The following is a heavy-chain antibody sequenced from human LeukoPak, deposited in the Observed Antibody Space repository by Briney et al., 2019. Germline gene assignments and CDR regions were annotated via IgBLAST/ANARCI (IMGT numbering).Heavy chain of an antibody. Sequence: GASVKVSCKASGGTFSSYAISWVRQAPGQGLEWMGRIIPILGIANYAQKFQGRVTMTRNTSISTAYMELSSLRSEDTAVYYCARGVRDGFYDAFDIWGRGTMVTVSS. CDR1: GGTFSSYA. CDR3: ARGVRDGFYDAFDI. D-gene: IGHD5-24*01. J-gene: IGHJ3*02. CDR2: IIPILGIA. V-gene: IGHV1-69*04.